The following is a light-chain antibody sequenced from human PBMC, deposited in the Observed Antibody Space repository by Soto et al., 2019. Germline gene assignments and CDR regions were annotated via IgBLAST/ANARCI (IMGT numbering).Light chain of an antibody. V-gene: IGLV1-40*01. J-gene: IGLJ3*02. Sequence: QSVLTQPPSVSGAPGQRVTISCTGSSSNIGAGYDVHWYQQLPGTAPKLLSYGNSNRPSWVPDRFSGSKSGTSASLAITGLQAEDEADYYCQSYDISLSGWVFGGGTKLTVL. CDR3: QSYDISLSGWV. CDR1: SSNIGAGYD. CDR2: GNS.